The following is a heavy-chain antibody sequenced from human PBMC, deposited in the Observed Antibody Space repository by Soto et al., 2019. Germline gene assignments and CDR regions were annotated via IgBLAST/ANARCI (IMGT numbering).Heavy chain of an antibody. CDR1: GGSISGYY. J-gene: IGHJ4*02. D-gene: IGHD4-17*01. Sequence: TETLSLTFTVCGGSISGYYWSWIRQPPGKGLERIGYIYYTGITTYNPSLKSRLTISVDTSKNQFSLKLSSVTAADTAVYYCARDNFGDYSVDHWGQGTLVTVSS. CDR3: ARDNFGDYSVDH. CDR2: IYYTGIT. V-gene: IGHV4-59*01.